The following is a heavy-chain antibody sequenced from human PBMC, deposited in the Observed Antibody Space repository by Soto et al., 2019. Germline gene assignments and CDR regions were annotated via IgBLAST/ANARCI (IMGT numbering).Heavy chain of an antibody. Sequence: TSETLSLTCAVSGGSISSGGHSWSWIRQPPGKGLEWIGYIYHSGSIYYNPSLKSRVTISVDRSKNQFSLKLSSVTAADTAVYYCARVGGYGGNPYDYWGQGTLVTVS. CDR3: ARVGGYGGNPYDY. CDR1: GGSISSGGHS. CDR2: IYHSGSI. J-gene: IGHJ4*02. V-gene: IGHV4-30-2*01. D-gene: IGHD4-17*01.